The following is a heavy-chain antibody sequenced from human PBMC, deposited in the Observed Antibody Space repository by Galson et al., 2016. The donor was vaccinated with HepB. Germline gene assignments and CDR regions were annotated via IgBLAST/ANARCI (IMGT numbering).Heavy chain of an antibody. CDR3: AKARIQTRSVDA. V-gene: IGHV4-59*12. D-gene: IGHD2-15*01. CDR2: IRSTGIA. J-gene: IGHJ5*02. Sequence: SETLSLTCAVSADSMSLTYWIWIRQPPGGGLEWIGDIRSTGIANYSPSLKSRVTISMDTSKRQCSLQRSAVTAADTAVYFCAKARIQTRSVDAWGQGTLVAVSS. CDR1: ADSMSLTY.